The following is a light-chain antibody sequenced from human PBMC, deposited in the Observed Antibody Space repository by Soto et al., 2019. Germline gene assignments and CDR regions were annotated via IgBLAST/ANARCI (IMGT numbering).Light chain of an antibody. J-gene: IGKJ4*01. CDR2: GAS. CDR3: QQYGNSLLT. V-gene: IGKV3-20*01. CDR1: QSVSSNY. Sequence: EIVLTQSPGTLSLSRGERATLSCRASQSVSSNYLAWYQQKPGQAPRLLIYGASIRAPGIPDRFSGSGSGTDFTLTIRRLEPEDFAVYYCQQYGNSLLTFGGGTKVEIK.